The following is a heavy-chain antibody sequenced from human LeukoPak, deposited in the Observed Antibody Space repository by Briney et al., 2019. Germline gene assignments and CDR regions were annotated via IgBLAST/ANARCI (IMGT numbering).Heavy chain of an antibody. CDR3: AKRDCSGGSCRTTTFDY. D-gene: IGHD2-15*01. J-gene: IGHJ4*02. Sequence: GASLRLSCAASGFTFSSYAMSWVRQAPGKGLEWVSAISSGGGSPYYADSVKGRFTISRDNSKNTLYLQMNSLRAEDTAVYYCAKRDCSGGSCRTTTFDYWGQGTLSPSPQ. CDR1: GFTFSSYA. CDR2: ISSGGGSP. V-gene: IGHV3-23*01.